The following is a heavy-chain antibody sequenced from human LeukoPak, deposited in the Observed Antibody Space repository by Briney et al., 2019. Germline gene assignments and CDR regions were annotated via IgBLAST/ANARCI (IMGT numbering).Heavy chain of an antibody. CDR1: GFTFSSYA. D-gene: IGHD1-26*01. Sequence: GGSLRLSCAASGFTFSSYAMHWVRQAPGKGLEWVAVIIYDGSNKYYADSVKGRFTISRDNSKNTLYLQMNSLRAEDTAVYYCALLGGSGSHLDYWGQGTLVTVSS. J-gene: IGHJ4*02. CDR2: IIYDGSNK. CDR3: ALLGGSGSHLDY. V-gene: IGHV3-30-3*01.